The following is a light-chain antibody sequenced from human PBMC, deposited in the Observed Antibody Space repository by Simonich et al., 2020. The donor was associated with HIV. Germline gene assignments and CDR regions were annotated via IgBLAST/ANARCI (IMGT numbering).Light chain of an antibody. V-gene: IGKV3-15*01. CDR3: QQYGGSPQLT. J-gene: IGKJ4*01. CDR2: GAS. CDR1: QSVSSN. Sequence: EIVMTQSPATLSVSPGERATLSCRASQSVSSNLAWYPQKPGQAPRLLIYGASTRATGIPARFSGSGSGTEFTLTISSMQSEDFAVYFCQQYGGSPQLTFGGGTQVEIK.